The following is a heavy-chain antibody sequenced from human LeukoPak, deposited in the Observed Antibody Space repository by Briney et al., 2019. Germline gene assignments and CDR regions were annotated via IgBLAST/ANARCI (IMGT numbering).Heavy chain of an antibody. J-gene: IGHJ4*02. CDR3: ARISGGWDFDY. D-gene: IGHD6-19*01. CDR2: ISYDGSNK. V-gene: IGHV3-30-3*01. Sequence: GGSLRLSCAASGFTFNSYAIHWVRQAPGKGLEWVAVISYDGSNKYYADSVKGRFTISRDNSKNTLYLQMNSLRTDDTAVYYCARISGGWDFDYWGQGTLVTVPS. CDR1: GFTFNSYA.